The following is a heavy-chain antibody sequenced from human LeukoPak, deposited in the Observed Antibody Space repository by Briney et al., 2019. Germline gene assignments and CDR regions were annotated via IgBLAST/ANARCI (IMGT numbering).Heavy chain of an antibody. CDR3: ASYNDYYDSSGYYYDWFDP. CDR2: IYYSGST. D-gene: IGHD3-22*01. J-gene: IGHJ5*02. V-gene: IGHV4-31*03. Sequence: SQTLSLTCTVSGGSISSGGYYWSWIRQHPGKGLEWIGYIYYSGSTYYNPSLKSRVTISVDTSKNQFSLKLSSVTAADAAVYYCASYNDYYDSSGYYYDWFDPWGQGTLVTVSS. CDR1: GGSISSGGYY.